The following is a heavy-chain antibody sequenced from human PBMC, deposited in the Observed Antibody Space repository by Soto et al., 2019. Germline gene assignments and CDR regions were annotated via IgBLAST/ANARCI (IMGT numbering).Heavy chain of an antibody. CDR1: GFIFSDYY. CDR3: ARDLAWKRGKVGRYYYGMDV. V-gene: IGHV3-11*06. CDR2: ISTRSTYT. D-gene: IGHD1-1*01. J-gene: IGHJ6*02. Sequence: QVLLVESGGGLVKAGGSLRLSCAASGFIFSDYYMSWVRQTPGKGLEWVSYISTRSTYTNYADSVKGRFTISRDNTKNSLYLQMDSLRVEDTGVYYCARDLAWKRGKVGRYYYGMDVWGQGTTVTVSS.